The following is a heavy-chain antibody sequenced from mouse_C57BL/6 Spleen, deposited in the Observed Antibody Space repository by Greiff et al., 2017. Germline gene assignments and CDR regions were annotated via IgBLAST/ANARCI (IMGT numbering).Heavy chain of an antibody. CDR1: GFTFSSYG. CDR2: ISRGGSYT. V-gene: IGHV5-6*02. CDR3: ASRPIYYDYDGEAWFAY. Sequence: EVKLVESGGDLVKPGGSLKLSCAASGFTFSSYGMSWVRQTPDKRLEWVATISRGGSYTYYPDSVKGRFTLSRDNAKNTLYLQMSSLKSEDTAMYYCASRPIYYDYDGEAWFAYWGQGTLVTVSA. D-gene: IGHD2-4*01. J-gene: IGHJ3*01.